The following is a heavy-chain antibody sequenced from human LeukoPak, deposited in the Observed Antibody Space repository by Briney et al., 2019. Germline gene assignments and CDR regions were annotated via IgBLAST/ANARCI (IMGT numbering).Heavy chain of an antibody. CDR1: GFTVSSNY. CDR2: IYSGGGT. J-gene: IGHJ4*02. V-gene: IGHV3-66*01. D-gene: IGHD4-23*01. CDR3: ARGGYCGNWAYFDY. Sequence: GGSLRLSCAASGFTVSSNYMSWVRQAPGKGLEWVSVIYSGGGTYYADSVKGRFTISRDNSKNTLYLQMNSLRAEDTAVYSCARGGYCGNWAYFDYWGQGTLVTVSS.